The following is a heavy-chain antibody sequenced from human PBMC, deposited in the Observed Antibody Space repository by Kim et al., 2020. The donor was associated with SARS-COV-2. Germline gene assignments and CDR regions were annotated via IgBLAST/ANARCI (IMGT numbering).Heavy chain of an antibody. Sequence: GGSLRLSCAASGFTFSSYEMNWVRQAPGKGLEWVSYISSSGSTIYYADSVKGRFTISRDNAKNSLYLQMNSLRAEDTAVYYCARDLCSSTSCYGSYYYYGMDVWGQGTTVTVSS. J-gene: IGHJ6*02. CDR2: ISSSGSTI. D-gene: IGHD2-2*01. CDR1: GFTFSSYE. CDR3: ARDLCSSTSCYGSYYYYGMDV. V-gene: IGHV3-48*03.